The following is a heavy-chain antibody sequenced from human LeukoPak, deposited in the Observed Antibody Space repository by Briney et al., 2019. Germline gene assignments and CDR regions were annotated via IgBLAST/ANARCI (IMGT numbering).Heavy chain of an antibody. D-gene: IGHD4-17*01. Sequence: PSETLSLTCTVSGGSISSSSYYWGWIRQPAGKGLEWIGRIYTSGSTNYNPSLKSRVTVSVDTSKNQFSLKLSSVTAADTAVYYCARVTTVTTSLFFDYWGQGTLVTVSS. J-gene: IGHJ4*02. CDR2: IYTSGST. CDR3: ARVTTVTTSLFFDY. CDR1: GGSISSSSYY. V-gene: IGHV4-61*02.